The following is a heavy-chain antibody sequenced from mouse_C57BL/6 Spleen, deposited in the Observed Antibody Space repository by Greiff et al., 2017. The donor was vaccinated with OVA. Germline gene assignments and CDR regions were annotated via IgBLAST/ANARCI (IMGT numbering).Heavy chain of an antibody. CDR2: IDPETGGT. CDR3: TRRPFDY. J-gene: IGHJ2*01. Sequence: QVQLQQSGAELVRPGASVTLSCKASGYAFTDYEMHWVKQTPVHGLEWIGAIDPETGGTAYNQKFKGKAILTADKSTSTAYMELRSLTSEDSAVYYCTRRPFDYWGQGTTLTVSS. CDR1: GYAFTDYE. V-gene: IGHV1-15*01.